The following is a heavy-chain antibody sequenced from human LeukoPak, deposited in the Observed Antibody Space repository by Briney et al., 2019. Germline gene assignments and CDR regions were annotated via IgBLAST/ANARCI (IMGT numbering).Heavy chain of an antibody. D-gene: IGHD6-19*01. V-gene: IGHV1-8*03. CDR3: ARDTSGQTRADDAFDI. CDR1: GYTFFSHD. CDR2: MNPKSGNT. J-gene: IGHJ3*02. Sequence: ASVKVSCEASGYTFFSHDINWVRQATGQGLEWMGWMNPKSGNTGYAQKFQARITISRDTSRNTAYMELNSLISEDTAVYFCARDTSGQTRADDAFDIWGQGTMVTVPS.